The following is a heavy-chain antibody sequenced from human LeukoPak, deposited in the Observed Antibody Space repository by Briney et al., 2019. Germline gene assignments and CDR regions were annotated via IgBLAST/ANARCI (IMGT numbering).Heavy chain of an antibody. Sequence: PGGSLRLSCAASGFTFSSAWMSWVRQAPGKGLEWVGRIKSKTDGGTTDYAAPVKGRFTISRDDSKNTLYLQMNSLKTEDTAVYYCTTDSDYDILTGYYPPDYWGQGTLVTVSS. CDR1: GFTFSSAW. CDR3: TTDSDYDILTGYYPPDY. J-gene: IGHJ4*02. CDR2: IKSKTDGGTT. V-gene: IGHV3-15*01. D-gene: IGHD3-9*01.